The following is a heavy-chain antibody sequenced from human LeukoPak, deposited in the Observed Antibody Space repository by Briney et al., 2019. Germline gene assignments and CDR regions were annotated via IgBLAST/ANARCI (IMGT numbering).Heavy chain of an antibody. V-gene: IGHV3-30*01. CDR2: ISYDGSNK. CDR1: GFTFSSYA. J-gene: IGHJ4*02. CDR3: ASRSLSGTDLDFDY. Sequence: LSGGSLRLSCAASGFTFSSYAMHWVRQAPGKGLEWVAVISYDGSNKYYADSVKGRFTISRDNSKNTLYLQMNSLRAEDTAVYYCASRSLSGTDLDFDYWGQGTLVTVSS. D-gene: IGHD6-13*01.